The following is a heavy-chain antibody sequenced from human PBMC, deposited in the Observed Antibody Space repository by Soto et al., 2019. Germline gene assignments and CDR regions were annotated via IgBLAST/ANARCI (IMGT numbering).Heavy chain of an antibody. J-gene: IGHJ4*02. CDR2: ISGSGDST. CDR1: GFIFSSYD. D-gene: IGHD2-2*01. V-gene: IGHV3-23*01. Sequence: GGSLRLSCAASGFIFSSYDMSWVRQAPGKGLEWVSAISGSGDSTYYADSVKGRFTISRDNSKNTLYLQMDSLRADDTAVYYCAKRACDSTSCSLAYFDYWGQETLVTVSP. CDR3: AKRACDSTSCSLAYFDY.